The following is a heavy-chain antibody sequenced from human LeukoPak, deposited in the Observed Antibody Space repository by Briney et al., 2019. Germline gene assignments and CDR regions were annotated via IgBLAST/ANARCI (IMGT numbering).Heavy chain of an antibody. J-gene: IGHJ4*02. CDR2: IGWDGGST. V-gene: IGHV3-43D*03. CDR1: GFTFDDYA. Sequence: PGGSQRLSRAASGFTFDDYAMHWVRQAPGKGLEWVSLIGWDGGSTYYVDSVKGRFTISRDNSKNSLYLQMNSLRAEDTALYYCAKERFEYSGSPILDYWGQGTLVTVSS. CDR3: AKERFEYSGSPILDY. D-gene: IGHD6-6*01.